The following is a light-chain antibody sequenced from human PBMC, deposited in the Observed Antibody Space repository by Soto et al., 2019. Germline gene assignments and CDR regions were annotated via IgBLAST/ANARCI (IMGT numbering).Light chain of an antibody. CDR3: QQYGSSGT. CDR2: KAS. CDR1: QSISSW. J-gene: IGKJ1*01. V-gene: IGKV1-5*03. Sequence: GDRVTLTCRASQSISSWLAWYQQKPGKAPNLLIYKASTLESGVPSNFSGSGSGTEFTLTISSLQPEDFAVYYCQQYGSSGTFGQGTKVDI.